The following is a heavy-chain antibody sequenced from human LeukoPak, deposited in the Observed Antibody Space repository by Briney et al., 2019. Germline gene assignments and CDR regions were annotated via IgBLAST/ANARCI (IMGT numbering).Heavy chain of an antibody. J-gene: IGHJ6*03. V-gene: IGHV3-23*01. CDR1: GFTFTNYA. Sequence: PGGSLRLSCAASGFTFTNYAMSWVRQAPGKGVEGVSGLSGSGSKTYYADPVKGRFTVSRDNSKTTLYLQMNSLRAEDTAVYYCAKYGSGWALYYYYYMDVWGKGTTVTVSS. CDR3: AKYGSGWALYYYYYMDV. D-gene: IGHD6-19*01. CDR2: LSGSGSKT.